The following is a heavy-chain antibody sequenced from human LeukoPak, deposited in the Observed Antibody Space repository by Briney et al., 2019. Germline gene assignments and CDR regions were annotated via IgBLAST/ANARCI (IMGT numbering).Heavy chain of an antibody. CDR2: ISGSGGST. J-gene: IGHJ4*02. D-gene: IGHD1-20*01. Sequence: GGSLRLSCAASGFTFSNYAMSWVRQAPGKGLEWVSIISGSGGSTNYADSVKGRFTIYRDHSKNTLYLQMNSLRAEDTAVYYCANYNWNDAGGLECWGQGTLVTVSS. CDR3: ANYNWNDAGGLEC. CDR1: GFTFSNYA. V-gene: IGHV3-23*01.